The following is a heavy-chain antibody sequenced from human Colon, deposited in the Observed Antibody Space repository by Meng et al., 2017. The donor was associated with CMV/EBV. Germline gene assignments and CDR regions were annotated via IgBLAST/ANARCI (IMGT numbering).Heavy chain of an antibody. CDR1: GFSVSGNQ. D-gene: IGHD2/OR15-2a*01. J-gene: IGHJ6*02. V-gene: IGHV3-53*05. Sequence: GESLKISCAASGFSVSGNQMNWVRQAPGKGLEWVSVIYGGGTTYYADSVKGRFIISRDKSKNTMFLQMNSLRPEDTALYYCARDSITGSPYYYYGMDVWGQGTTVTVSS. CDR2: IYGGGTT. CDR3: ARDSITGSPYYYYGMDV.